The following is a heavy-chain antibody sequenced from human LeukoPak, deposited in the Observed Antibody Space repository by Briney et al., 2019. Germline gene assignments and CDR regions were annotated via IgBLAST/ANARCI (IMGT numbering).Heavy chain of an antibody. J-gene: IGHJ4*02. CDR3: ARGLRYSTGWYYFDY. V-gene: IGHV3-66*01. CDR1: GFTVSSNY. D-gene: IGHD6-19*01. CDR2: IYSGGST. Sequence: GGSLRLSCAASGFTVSSNYMSWVRQAPGKGLEWVSVIYSGGSTYYAGSVNGRFTISRDNSKNTLFLHMNSLRAEDTAVYYCARGLRYSTGWYYFDYWGQGTLVTVS.